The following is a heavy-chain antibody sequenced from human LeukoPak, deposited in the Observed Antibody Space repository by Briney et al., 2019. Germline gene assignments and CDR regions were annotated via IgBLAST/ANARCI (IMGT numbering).Heavy chain of an antibody. D-gene: IGHD3-16*02. CDR1: GASISSYY. CDR3: ARVLSRFDP. Sequence: SETLSLTCTASGASISSYYWSWIRQPPGKGLEWIGYIYYSGSTNYNPSLKSRVTISLDTSKNQVSLKLSSVTAADTAVCYCARVLSRFDPWGQGTLVTVSS. J-gene: IGHJ5*02. V-gene: IGHV4-59*01. CDR2: IYYSGST.